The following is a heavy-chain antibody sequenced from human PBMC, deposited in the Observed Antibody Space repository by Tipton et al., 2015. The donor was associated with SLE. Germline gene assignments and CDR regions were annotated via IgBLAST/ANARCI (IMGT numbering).Heavy chain of an antibody. Sequence: SLRLSCAASGFKFDDHAMHWVRQRPGKGLEWVSGISWNSDNRGYADSVRGRFTIFRDNANLYLQMNSLRTEDTALYYCTRDMLKYGGWTFDYWGQGALVTVSS. CDR2: ISWNSDNR. V-gene: IGHV3-9*01. CDR1: GFKFDDHA. CDR3: TRDMLKYGGWTFDY. J-gene: IGHJ4*02. D-gene: IGHD6-6*01.